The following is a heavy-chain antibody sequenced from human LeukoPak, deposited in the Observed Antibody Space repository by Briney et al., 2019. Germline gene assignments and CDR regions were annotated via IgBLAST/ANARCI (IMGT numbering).Heavy chain of an antibody. CDR2: IYHSGST. Sequence: SRTLSLTCAVSGGSITSDNWWTWVRQPPGKGLEWIGAIYHSGSTDYNPSLKSRVTISVDKSKNQFSLKLSSVTAADTAVYFCARDRDGMGVWGQGTTVTVSS. CDR1: GGSITSDNW. J-gene: IGHJ6*02. V-gene: IGHV4-4*02. CDR3: ARDRDGMGV.